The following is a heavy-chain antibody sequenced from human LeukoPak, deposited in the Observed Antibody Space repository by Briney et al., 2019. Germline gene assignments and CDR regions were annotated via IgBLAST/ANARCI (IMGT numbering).Heavy chain of an antibody. CDR1: GGSISSSSYY. D-gene: IGHD5-12*01. CDR3: ARPVDKAESFDY. Sequence: SETLSLTCTVSGGSISSSSYYWGCIRQPPGKGLEWIGSIYYSGSTYYNPSLQSRVTISVDTSKNQFSLKLSSVTAADTAVYYCARPVDKAESFDYWGQGTLVTVSS. J-gene: IGHJ4*02. CDR2: IYYSGST. V-gene: IGHV4-39*01.